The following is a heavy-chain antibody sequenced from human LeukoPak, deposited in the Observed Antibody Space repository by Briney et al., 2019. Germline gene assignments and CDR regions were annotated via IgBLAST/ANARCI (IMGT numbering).Heavy chain of an antibody. Sequence: RSGGSLRLSCAASRFTFSGYAMYWVRQAPGKGLEWVSCMDRHTNIYYADSVRGRFTISRDNAKNSVYLQMNSLTVEDSAVYYCVGDPTTNRFQFFQYWGQGALVTVSS. CDR3: VGDPTTNRFQFFQY. CDR1: RFTFSGYA. CDR2: MDRHTNI. D-gene: IGHD1-14*01. V-gene: IGHV3-69-1*01. J-gene: IGHJ4*02.